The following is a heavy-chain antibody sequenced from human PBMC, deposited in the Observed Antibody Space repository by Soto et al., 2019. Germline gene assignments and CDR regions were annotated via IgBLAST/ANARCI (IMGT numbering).Heavy chain of an antibody. CDR1: GYTFTSYD. V-gene: IGHV1-8*01. CDR3: ARGPALQAANAYYYYMDV. J-gene: IGHJ6*03. Sequence: ASVKVSCKASGYTFTSYDINWVRQATGQGLEWMGWMNPNSGNTGYAQKFQGRVTMTRNTSISTAYMELSSLGSEDTAVYYCARGPALQAANAYYYYMDVWGKGTTVTVSS. D-gene: IGHD1-1*01. CDR2: MNPNSGNT.